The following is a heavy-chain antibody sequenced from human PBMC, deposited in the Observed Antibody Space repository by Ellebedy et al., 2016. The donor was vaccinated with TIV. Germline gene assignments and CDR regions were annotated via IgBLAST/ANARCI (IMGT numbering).Heavy chain of an antibody. D-gene: IGHD3-16*01. CDR3: ARDGASVKFDY. CDR2: IGGGGGDI. V-gene: IGHV3-21*03. Sequence: GESLKISCAASGLTFSIYSINWVRQAPGKGLEWVSYIGGGGGDIHYADSLKGRFTISRDNAKNSVYLQLNSLRGEDTAMYYCARDGASVKFDYWGQGTLVTVSS. J-gene: IGHJ4*02. CDR1: GLTFSIYS.